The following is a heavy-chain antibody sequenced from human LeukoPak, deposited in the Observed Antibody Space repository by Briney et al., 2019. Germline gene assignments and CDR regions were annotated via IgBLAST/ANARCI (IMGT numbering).Heavy chain of an antibody. V-gene: IGHV3-23*01. J-gene: IGHJ4*02. CDR3: AKVVAGDDFWSGYYSDY. Sequence: GGSLRLSCAASGFTFSSYAMSWVRQAPGKGLEWVSAISGSGGSTYYADSVKGRFTISRDNSKNTLYLQMNSLRAEDTAVYYCAKVVAGDDFWSGYYSDYWGQGTLVTVSS. CDR2: ISGSGGST. CDR1: GFTFSSYA. D-gene: IGHD3-3*01.